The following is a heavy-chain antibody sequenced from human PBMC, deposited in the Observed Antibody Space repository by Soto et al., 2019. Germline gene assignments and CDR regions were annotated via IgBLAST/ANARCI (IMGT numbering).Heavy chain of an antibody. CDR2: IIPIFGTT. CDR1: GGSFTYT. CDR3: ARLHSHGTYGMDV. D-gene: IGHD5-18*01. Sequence: QMHLVQSGAEVKKPGSSVKVSCKASGGSFTYTLSWVRQAPGQGLEWMGGIIPIFGTTNYAQKFQGRVTITADESTKTAYMELSTIRSEDTAVYYCARLHSHGTYGMDVWGQGTTVTVSS. V-gene: IGHV1-69*01. J-gene: IGHJ6*02.